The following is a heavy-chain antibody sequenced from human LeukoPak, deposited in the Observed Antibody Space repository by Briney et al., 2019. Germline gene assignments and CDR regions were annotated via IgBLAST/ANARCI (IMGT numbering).Heavy chain of an antibody. CDR1: GGTFSSYA. Sequence: SVKVSCKASGGTFSSYAISWVRQAPGQGLEWMGGISPIFGTANYAQKFQGRVTITADKSTSTAYMELSILRSEDTAVYYCARDPHYGDRGYYYYGVDVWGTGTTVTVSS. CDR2: ISPIFGTA. CDR3: ARDPHYGDRGYYYYGVDV. V-gene: IGHV1-69*06. D-gene: IGHD4-17*01. J-gene: IGHJ6*04.